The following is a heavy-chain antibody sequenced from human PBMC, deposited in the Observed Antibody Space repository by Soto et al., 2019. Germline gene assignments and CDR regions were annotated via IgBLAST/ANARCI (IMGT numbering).Heavy chain of an antibody. Sequence: PSETLSLACTVSGGSISSSSYYWGWIRQPPGKGLEWIGSIYYSGSTYYNPSLKSRVTISVDTSKNQFSLKLSSVTAADTAVYYCASLPFGEQGLFDLWGQRTLDTGSS. CDR3: ASLPFGEQGLFDL. J-gene: IGHJ5*02. V-gene: IGHV4-39*01. CDR1: GGSISSSSYY. CDR2: IYYSGST. D-gene: IGHD3-10*01.